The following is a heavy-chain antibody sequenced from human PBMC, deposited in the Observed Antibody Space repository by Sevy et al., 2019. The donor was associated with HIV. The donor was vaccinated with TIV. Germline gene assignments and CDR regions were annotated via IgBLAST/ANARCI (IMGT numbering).Heavy chain of an antibody. V-gene: IGHV3-48*02. CDR1: GFTFSDYS. Sequence: GGSLRLSCAASGFTFSDYSLNWVRQAPGKGLEWVSYISRSGTTRHYADSVRGRFTISRDDAKNSLYLQMSSLRDEDTAVYYCARDDTASYLPVSWGQETLVTVSS. CDR2: ISRSGTTR. CDR3: ARDDTASYLPVS. D-gene: IGHD3-10*01. J-gene: IGHJ4*02.